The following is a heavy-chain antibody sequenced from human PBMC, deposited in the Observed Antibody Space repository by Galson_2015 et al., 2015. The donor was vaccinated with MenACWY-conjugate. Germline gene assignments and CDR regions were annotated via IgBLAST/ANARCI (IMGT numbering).Heavy chain of an antibody. CDR2: INPSGGSI. CDR1: GYTFFSYY. D-gene: IGHD2/OR15-2a*01. V-gene: IGHV1-46*03. CDR3: AREEVQKGSNAFDF. J-gene: IGHJ3*01. Sequence: SVKVSRKASGYTFFSYYIHWVRQAPGQGLEWVGVINPSGGSINYVQKFQGRVTMTRDTSTSTVYMELSSLRSEDTAVYYCAREEVQKGSNAFDFWGQGTMVTVFS.